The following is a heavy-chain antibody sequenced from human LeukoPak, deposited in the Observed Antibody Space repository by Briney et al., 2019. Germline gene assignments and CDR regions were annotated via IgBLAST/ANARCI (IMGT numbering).Heavy chain of an antibody. CDR2: INHSGIN. CDR3: AKKKVDVVGNQYYYYYGLDV. CDR1: GGSFSGYS. Sequence: SETLSLTCAFYGGSFSGYSLTWIRQPPGKGLEWIGEINHSGINHFNPSLKSRVTISADTSKKQVFLNLSAVTATDTAVYYCAKKKVDVVGNQYYYYYGLDVWGQGTTVTVSS. D-gene: IGHD2-21*01. J-gene: IGHJ6*02. V-gene: IGHV4-34*01.